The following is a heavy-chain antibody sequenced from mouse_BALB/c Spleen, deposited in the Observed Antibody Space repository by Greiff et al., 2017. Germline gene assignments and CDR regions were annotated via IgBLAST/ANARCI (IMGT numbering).Heavy chain of an antibody. Sequence: VKLMESGPGLVAPSQSLSITCTVSGFSLTSYGVHWVSQPPGKGLEWLGVIWAGGSTNYNSALMSRLSISKDNSKSQVFLKMNSLQTDDTAMYYCARARDRGYAMDYWGQGTSVTVSS. CDR1: GFSLTSYG. CDR2: IWAGGST. D-gene: IGHD3-3*01. J-gene: IGHJ4*01. CDR3: ARARDRGYAMDY. V-gene: IGHV2-9*02.